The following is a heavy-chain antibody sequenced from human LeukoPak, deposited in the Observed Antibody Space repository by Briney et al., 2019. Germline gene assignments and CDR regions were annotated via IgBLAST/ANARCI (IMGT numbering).Heavy chain of an antibody. D-gene: IGHD2-2*01. CDR1: GGSFSGYY. V-gene: IGHV4-34*01. CDR2: INHSGST. CDR3: ARGLVKYCSSTSCYSNSKYNWFDP. Sequence: SETLSLTCAVYGGSFSGYYWSWIRQPPGKGLEWIGEINHSGSTNYNPSLKSRVTISVDTSKNQFSLKLSSVTAADTAVYYCARGLVKYCSSTSCYSNSKYNWFDPWGQGTLVTVSS. J-gene: IGHJ5*02.